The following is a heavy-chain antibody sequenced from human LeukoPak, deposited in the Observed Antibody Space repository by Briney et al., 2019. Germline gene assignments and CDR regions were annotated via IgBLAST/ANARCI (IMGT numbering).Heavy chain of an antibody. V-gene: IGHV3-23*01. J-gene: IGHJ4*02. CDR2: IRGSGSST. CDR1: GFTFSNNG. CDR3: AKDASHAYSGAAFDY. Sequence: GGSLRLSCAASGFTFSNNGKSWVRQARGKGLEGVSAIRGSGSSTYYGDSVKGRFTITRDNSENTLYLHMNSLSAEDTAVYYCAKDASHAYSGAAFDYWGQGTLVTVAS. D-gene: IGHD4-23*01.